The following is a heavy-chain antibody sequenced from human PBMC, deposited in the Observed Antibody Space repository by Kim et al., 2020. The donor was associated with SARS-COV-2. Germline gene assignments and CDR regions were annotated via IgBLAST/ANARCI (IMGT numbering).Heavy chain of an antibody. Sequence: SETLSLTCTVSGGSISTYYWSWIRQPQGKGLEWIGYIYNSGSTNYNPSLKSRVTISVDTSKNQFSLKLSSVTAADTAVYYCARDARYGGWFDPWGQGTLVTVSS. V-gene: IGHV4-59*01. J-gene: IGHJ5*02. CDR2: IYNSGST. CDR1: GGSISTYY. D-gene: IGHD5-18*01. CDR3: ARDARYGGWFDP.